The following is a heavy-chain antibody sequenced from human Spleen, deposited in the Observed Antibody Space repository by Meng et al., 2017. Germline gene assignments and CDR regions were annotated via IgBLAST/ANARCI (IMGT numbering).Heavy chain of an antibody. D-gene: IGHD7-27*01. CDR2: IYYSGST. J-gene: IGHJ5*01. V-gene: IGHV4-61*01. CDR3: ATLGMGLDS. CDR1: GGSFSCVSHY. Sequence: EGLGPWLVMPSDAPSHSWSFSGGSFSCVSHYWSWIRQRPGKGLEGVRYIYYSGSTHYIPSLKSRVTISLDTTKSQFSLKLNSVTAADTAVYYCATLGMGLDSWGQGTLVTVSS.